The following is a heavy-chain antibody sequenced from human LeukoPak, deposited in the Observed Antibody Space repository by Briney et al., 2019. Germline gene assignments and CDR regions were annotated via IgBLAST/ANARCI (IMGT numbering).Heavy chain of an antibody. V-gene: IGHV3-66*02. CDR3: AKRGPVVYDL. Sequence: GSLRLSCAASGFTVSGTYMSWVRQAPGKGLGWVSIIYTGDSTYYADSVKGRFTISRDNSKNTLYLQMNSLRPEDTAVYYCAKRGPVVYDLWGQGTLVTVSS. J-gene: IGHJ4*02. CDR2: IYTGDST. CDR1: GFTVSGTY.